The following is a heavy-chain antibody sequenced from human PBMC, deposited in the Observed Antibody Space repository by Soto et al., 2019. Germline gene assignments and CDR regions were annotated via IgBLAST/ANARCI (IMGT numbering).Heavy chain of an antibody. J-gene: IGHJ6*02. D-gene: IGHD2-21*02. Sequence: QVHLVQSGAEVKKPGSSEKVSCQASGSTFSSYTVSWVRQAPGQGLEWMGRIIPVLGVTNYAPKFKGRVTITTDKSKTTACMELSSLRSGDTAVYYCARRRYCGADCYSKYYYGMDVWGQGTTVTVSS. CDR3: ARRRYCGADCYSKYYYGMDV. CDR2: IIPVLGVT. CDR1: GSTFSSYT. V-gene: IGHV1-69*02.